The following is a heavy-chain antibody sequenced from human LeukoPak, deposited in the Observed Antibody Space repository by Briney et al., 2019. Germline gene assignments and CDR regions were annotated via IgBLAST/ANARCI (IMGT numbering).Heavy chain of an antibody. Sequence: AGYLRLSCAASGFTFRSSAMHWVRQAPGKGLEWVALLPHDGTEKYYEGSVKGRFTISRDNSNDTLYLQRNSLRVEDTAVYFCARQGSSLRYFHTYLDVWGKGTTVTVSS. D-gene: IGHD6-6*01. J-gene: IGHJ6*03. V-gene: IGHV3-30*01. CDR1: GFTFRSSA. CDR2: LPHDGTEK. CDR3: ARQGSSLRYFHTYLDV.